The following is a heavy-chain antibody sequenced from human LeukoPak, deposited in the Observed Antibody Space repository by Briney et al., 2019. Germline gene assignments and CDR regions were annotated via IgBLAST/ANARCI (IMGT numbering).Heavy chain of an antibody. Sequence: SKTLSLTCTVSGGSISSYYWSWIRQTPGKGLEWIGYIYYSGSTNYNPSLKSRVTTSVDTSKNQFSLKLSSVTAADTAVYYCARRSKLWYFDLWGRGTLVTVSS. CDR1: GGSISSYY. J-gene: IGHJ2*01. CDR3: ARRSKLWYFDL. CDR2: IYYSGST. V-gene: IGHV4-59*08.